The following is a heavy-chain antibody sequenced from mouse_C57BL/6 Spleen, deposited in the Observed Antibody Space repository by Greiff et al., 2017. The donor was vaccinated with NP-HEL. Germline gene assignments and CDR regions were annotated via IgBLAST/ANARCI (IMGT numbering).Heavy chain of an antibody. J-gene: IGHJ3*01. CDR2: IDPSDSYT. CDR1: GYTFTSYW. CDR3: ARGAQALGY. V-gene: IGHV1-69*01. D-gene: IGHD3-2*02. Sequence: VQLQQPGAELVMPGASVKLSCKASGYTFTSYWMHWVKQRPGQGLEWIGEIDPSDSYTNYNQKFKGKSTLTVDKSSSTAYMQLSSLTSEDSAVYYCARGAQALGYWGQGTLVTVSA.